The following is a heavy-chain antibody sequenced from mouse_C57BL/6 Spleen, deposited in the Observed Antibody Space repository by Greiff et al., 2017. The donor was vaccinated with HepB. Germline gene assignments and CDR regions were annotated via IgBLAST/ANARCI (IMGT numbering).Heavy chain of an antibody. V-gene: IGHV1-85*01. CDR1: GYTFTSYD. CDR2: IYPRDGST. J-gene: IGHJ2*01. Sequence: VQLQQSGPELVKPGASVKLSCKASGYTFTSYDINWVKQRPGQGLEWIGWIYPRDGSTKYNEKFKGKATLTVDTSSSTAYMELHSLTSEDSAVYFCARPYYYGSSPLDYWGQGTTLTVSS. CDR3: ARPYYYGSSPLDY. D-gene: IGHD1-1*01.